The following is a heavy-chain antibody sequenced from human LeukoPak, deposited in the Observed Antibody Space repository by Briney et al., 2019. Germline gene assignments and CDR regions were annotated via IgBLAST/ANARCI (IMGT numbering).Heavy chain of an antibody. D-gene: IGHD3-3*01. CDR3: ARRAYFWGGYSQYNSFDP. CDR1: GGSFSGYY. CDR2: INHSGSN. V-gene: IGHV4-34*01. J-gene: IGHJ5*02. Sequence: KPSETLSLTCAVYGGSFSGYYWSWIRQPPGKGLEWIGEINHSGSNNYNPSLKSRVTISVDTSKNQFSLKLSSVTAADTAVYYCARRAYFWGGYSQYNSFDPWGQGTLVTVSS.